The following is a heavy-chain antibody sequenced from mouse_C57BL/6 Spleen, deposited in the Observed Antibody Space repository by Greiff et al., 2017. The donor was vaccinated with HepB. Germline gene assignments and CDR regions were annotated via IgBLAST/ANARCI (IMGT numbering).Heavy chain of an antibody. V-gene: IGHV1-80*01. CDR1: GYAFSSYW. Sequence: QVHVKQSGAELVKPGASVKISCKASGYAFSSYWMNWVKQRPGKGLEWIGQIYPGDGDTNYNGKFKGKATLTADKSSSTAYMQLSSLTSEDSAVYCCERRELTGSALDYWGKGTTLTVSS. CDR2: IYPGDGDT. D-gene: IGHD4-1*01. J-gene: IGHJ2*01. CDR3: ERRELTGSALDY.